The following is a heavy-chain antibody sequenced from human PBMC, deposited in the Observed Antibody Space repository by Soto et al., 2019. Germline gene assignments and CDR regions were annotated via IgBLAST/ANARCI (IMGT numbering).Heavy chain of an antibody. Sequence: GGSLRLSCAASGFTVSHNYMSWVRLAPGKGLEWVSSVFGGGHTTYADSVKGRFTISRDNSKNTLFLQMNSLRADDTAVYYCAKDQASGQGSFDSWGQGTLVTVSS. CDR1: GFTVSHNY. CDR2: VFGGGHT. J-gene: IGHJ4*02. V-gene: IGHV3-66*02. D-gene: IGHD2-15*01. CDR3: AKDQASGQGSFDS.